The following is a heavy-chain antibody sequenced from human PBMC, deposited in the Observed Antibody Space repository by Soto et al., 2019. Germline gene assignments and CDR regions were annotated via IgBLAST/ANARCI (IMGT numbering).Heavy chain of an antibody. D-gene: IGHD2-2*01. CDR2: ISSSSSYI. Sequence: SGGSLRLSCAASGFTFSSYSMNWVRQAPGKGLEWVSSISSSSSYIYYADSVKGRFTISRDNAKNSLYLQMNSLRAEDTAVYYCARAPDCSSTSCYPDYWGQGTLVTVSS. V-gene: IGHV3-21*01. CDR1: GFTFSSYS. CDR3: ARAPDCSSTSCYPDY. J-gene: IGHJ4*02.